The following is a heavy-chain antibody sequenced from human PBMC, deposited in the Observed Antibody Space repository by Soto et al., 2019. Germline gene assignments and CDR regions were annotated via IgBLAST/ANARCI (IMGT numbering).Heavy chain of an antibody. CDR3: ARDPSIGVVVPAAIARYNWFDP. Sequence: SQTLSLTCAISGDSVSSNSAAWNWIRQSPSRGLEWLGRTYYRSKWYNDYAVSVKSRITINPDTSKNQFSLQLNSVTPEDTAVYHCARDPSIGVVVPAAIARYNWFDPRGQGTLVTVSS. V-gene: IGHV6-1*01. J-gene: IGHJ5*02. CDR1: GDSVSSNSAA. CDR2: TYYRSKWYN. D-gene: IGHD2-2*01.